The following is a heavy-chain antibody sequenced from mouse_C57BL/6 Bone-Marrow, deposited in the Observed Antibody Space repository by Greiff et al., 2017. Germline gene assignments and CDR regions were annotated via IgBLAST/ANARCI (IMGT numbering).Heavy chain of an antibody. CDR1: GFTFSSYG. Sequence: EVMLVESGGDLVKPGGSLKLSCAASGFTFSSYGMSWVRQTPDKRLEWVATISSGGSYTYYPDSVKGRFTISRDNAKNTLYLQMSSLKSEDTAMYYCAIQREDWGKTFFAYWGQGTLVTVSA. J-gene: IGHJ3*01. CDR2: ISSGGSYT. V-gene: IGHV5-6*01. CDR3: AIQREDWGKTFFAY.